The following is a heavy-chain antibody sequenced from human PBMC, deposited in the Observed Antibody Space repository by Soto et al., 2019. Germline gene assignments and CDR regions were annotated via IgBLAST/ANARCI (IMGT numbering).Heavy chain of an antibody. D-gene: IGHD2-15*01. Sequence: GESLKISCKASGYKFTTFWLNWVRQTPGKGLEWLGRIDPTDSFTNYSPPFEGHVTISVDRSISTAYLQWNSLQASDTAIYYCARPASGGSRDAFDVWAQGTTVTVSS. J-gene: IGHJ3*01. CDR1: GYKFTTFW. V-gene: IGHV5-10-1*01. CDR2: IDPTDSFT. CDR3: ARPASGGSRDAFDV.